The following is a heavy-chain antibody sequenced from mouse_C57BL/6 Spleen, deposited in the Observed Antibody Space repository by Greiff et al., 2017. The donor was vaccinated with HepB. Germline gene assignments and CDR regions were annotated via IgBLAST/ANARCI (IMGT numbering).Heavy chain of an antibody. J-gene: IGHJ4*01. D-gene: IGHD2-1*01. Sequence: QVQLQQPGAELVMPGASVKLSCKASGYTFTSYWMHWVKQRPGQGLEWIGEIDPSDSYTNYNQKFKGKSTLTVDKSSSTAYMQLSSLTSEDSAVYYCARVDLLWAMDYWGQGTSVTVSS. CDR1: GYTFTSYW. CDR3: ARVDLLWAMDY. V-gene: IGHV1-69*01. CDR2: IDPSDSYT.